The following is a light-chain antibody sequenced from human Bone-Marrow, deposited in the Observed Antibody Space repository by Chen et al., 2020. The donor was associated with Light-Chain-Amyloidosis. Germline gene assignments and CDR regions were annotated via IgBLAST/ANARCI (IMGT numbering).Light chain of an antibody. Sequence: SYELTQPPSVSVSPGQTARITCSGDDLPTKYAYWYQQKPGQAPVLVIHRDTERPSGISERFSGSSSGTTATLTISGVQAEDEADYHCQSADSSDTYEMLFGGGTKLTVL. CDR1: DLPTKY. J-gene: IGLJ2*01. CDR3: QSADSSDTYEML. V-gene: IGLV3-25*03. CDR2: RDT.